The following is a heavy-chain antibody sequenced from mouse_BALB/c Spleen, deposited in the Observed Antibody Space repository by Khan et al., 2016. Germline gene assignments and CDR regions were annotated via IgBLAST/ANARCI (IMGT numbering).Heavy chain of an antibody. Sequence: EVQLQESGPGLVKPSQSLSLTCTVTGYSITSDYAWNWIRQFPGNKLEWMGYISYSGSTSYNPSLKSRISITRDTSKNQFFLQLNSVTTKDTATYYCARFAYWGQGTLVTVSA. CDR1: GYSITSDYA. CDR3: ARFAY. J-gene: IGHJ3*01. V-gene: IGHV3-2*02. CDR2: ISYSGST.